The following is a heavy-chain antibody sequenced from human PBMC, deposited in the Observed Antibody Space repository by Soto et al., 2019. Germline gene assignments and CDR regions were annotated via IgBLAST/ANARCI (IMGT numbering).Heavy chain of an antibody. V-gene: IGHV3-30*18. CDR1: GFTFSSYG. J-gene: IGHJ6*02. Sequence: QVQLVETGGGVVQPGRSLRLSCAASGFTFSSYGMHWVRQAPGKGLEWVAVISYDGSNKYYADCVKGRFTISRDNSKNTLYLQMNSLRAEDTAVYYCAKDDIDCWSGYYSNYYYAMDIWSQDTTVTVSS. CDR3: AKDDIDCWSGYYSNYYYAMDI. D-gene: IGHD3-3*01. CDR2: ISYDGSNK.